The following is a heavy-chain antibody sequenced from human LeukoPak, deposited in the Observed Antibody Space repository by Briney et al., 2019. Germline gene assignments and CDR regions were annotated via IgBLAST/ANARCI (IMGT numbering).Heavy chain of an antibody. J-gene: IGHJ4*02. V-gene: IGHV1-2*02. CDR2: ISPRSGDT. D-gene: IGHD3-10*01. CDR1: GYSFTDYY. CDR3: ARGREIHGGSDTKLDDY. Sequence: ASVKVSCKASGYSFTDYYMHWVRQAPGQGREGMGWISPRSGDTSYAQKFQGRVTMTRDTSINTVDMDLSGLTSDDTAVFYCARGREIHGGSDTKLDDYWGQGTLVTVSS.